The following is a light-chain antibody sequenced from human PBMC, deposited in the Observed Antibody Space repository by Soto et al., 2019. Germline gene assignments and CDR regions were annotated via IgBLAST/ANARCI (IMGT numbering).Light chain of an antibody. J-gene: IGLJ1*01. CDR3: AAWDDSLSGYV. Sequence: QSVLTQPHSASGTPGQRVTISCSGSSSNIGSDYVYWYQQFPGTAPKLLIYRNNQRPSGVPDRFSGSKSGTSASLAISGLRSEDEADYYCAAWDDSLSGYVFGTGTKVTVL. V-gene: IGLV1-47*01. CDR1: SSNIGSDY. CDR2: RNN.